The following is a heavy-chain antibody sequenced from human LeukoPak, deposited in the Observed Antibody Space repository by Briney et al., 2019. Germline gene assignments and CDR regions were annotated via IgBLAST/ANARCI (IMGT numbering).Heavy chain of an antibody. J-gene: IGHJ6*03. CDR1: GGTFSNYA. CDR2: IIPIFATA. CDR3: ASGPTSWPAERVDYYYMDV. D-gene: IGHD2-15*01. V-gene: IGHV1-69*05. Sequence: GSSVKVSCKASGGTFSNYAISWVRQVPGQGLEWMGGIIPIFATANYAQKFQGRVTITTDESTSTAYMELSSLRSEDTAVYYCASGPTSWPAERVDYYYMDVWGKGTTVTVSS.